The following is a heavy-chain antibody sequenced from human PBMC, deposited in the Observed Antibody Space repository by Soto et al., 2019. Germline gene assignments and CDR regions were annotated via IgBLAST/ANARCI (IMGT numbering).Heavy chain of an antibody. CDR1: GYSISSGYY. Sequence: PSETLALTCAVSGYSISSGYYWGWIRQPPGKGLEWIGSIYHSGSTYYNPSLKSRVTISVDTSKNQFSLKLSSVTAADTAVYYCVGDPFYSGYGDDEPLGYGGQGCLCSVSS. D-gene: IGHD5-12*01. CDR3: VGDPFYSGYGDDEPLGY. J-gene: IGHJ4*02. V-gene: IGHV4-38-2*02. CDR2: IYHSGST.